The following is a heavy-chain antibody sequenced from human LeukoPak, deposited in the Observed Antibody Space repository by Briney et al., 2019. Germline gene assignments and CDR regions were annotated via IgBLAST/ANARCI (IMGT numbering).Heavy chain of an antibody. CDR3: AIIVVVNGMDV. J-gene: IGHJ6*02. CDR1: GYTFTSYG. Sequence: ASVKVSCKASGYTFTSYGISWVRQAPGQGLEWMGRIIPILGIANYAQKFQGRVTITADKSTSTAYMELSSLRSEDTAVYYCAIIVVVNGMDVWGQGTTVTVSS. V-gene: IGHV1-69*04. CDR2: IIPILGIA. D-gene: IGHD2-15*01.